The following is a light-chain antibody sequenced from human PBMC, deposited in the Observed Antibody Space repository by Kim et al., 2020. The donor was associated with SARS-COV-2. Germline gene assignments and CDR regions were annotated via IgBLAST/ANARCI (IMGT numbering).Light chain of an antibody. Sequence: SVEDTDTITCRATQRLTTSWASDKKRPGGAPQILIYNASTLAKGVPSKCTGSGAVGAFTLTISGLRPHNIATYNCQQYQKYTPTFGQRTKMGIK. CDR2: NAS. J-gene: IGKJ1*01. CDR1: QRLTTS. CDR3: QQYQKYTPT. V-gene: IGKV1-5*01.